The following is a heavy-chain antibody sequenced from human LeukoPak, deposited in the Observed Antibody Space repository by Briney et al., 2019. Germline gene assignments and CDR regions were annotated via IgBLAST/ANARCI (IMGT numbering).Heavy chain of an antibody. CDR1: GGSFSGYY. J-gene: IGHJ4*02. CDR2: ISHSGST. V-gene: IGHV4-34*01. Sequence: SETLSLTCAVYGGSFSGYYWSWIRQPPGKGLEWIGEISHSGSTNYNPSLKSRVTISVDTSKNQFSLKLSSVTAADTSVYYCARLGYCSGGSCYSFLFDYWGQGTLVTVSS. D-gene: IGHD2-15*01. CDR3: ARLGYCSGGSCYSFLFDY.